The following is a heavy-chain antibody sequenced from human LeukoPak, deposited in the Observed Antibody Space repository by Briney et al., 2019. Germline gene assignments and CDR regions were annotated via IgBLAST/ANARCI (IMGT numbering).Heavy chain of an antibody. CDR3: ARGWGSYYPYFDY. D-gene: IGHD1-26*01. J-gene: IGHJ4*02. Sequence: SETLSLTCTVSVYAISSGYYWGWIRQPPGKGLEWIGSIYHSGSTYYNPSLKSRVTISVDTSKNQFSLKLSSVTAADTAVYYCARGWGSYYPYFDYWGQGTLVTVSS. CDR1: VYAISSGYY. V-gene: IGHV4-38-2*02. CDR2: IYHSGST.